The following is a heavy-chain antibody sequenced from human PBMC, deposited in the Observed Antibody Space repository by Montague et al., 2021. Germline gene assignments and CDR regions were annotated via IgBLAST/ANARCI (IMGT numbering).Heavy chain of an antibody. J-gene: IGHJ1*01. V-gene: IGHV3-23*01. Sequence: SLRLSCAASGFPFSSYAMSWARPAPGKGLEWVSTLTSNGAYTYHADAVEGRFTISRDNSKNTLYLQMNSLRVENTAVYFCANEGTTSPGYLQYWGQGTLVTVSS. CDR2: LTSNGAYT. CDR1: GFPFSSYA. CDR3: ANEGTTSPGYLQY. D-gene: IGHD1-1*01.